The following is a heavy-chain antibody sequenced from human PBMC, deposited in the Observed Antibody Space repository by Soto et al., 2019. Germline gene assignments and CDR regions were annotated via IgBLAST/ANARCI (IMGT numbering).Heavy chain of an antibody. CDR2: ISYDGSNK. CDR3: ARDGGSSSNIDY. D-gene: IGHD6-13*01. J-gene: IGHJ4*02. CDR1: GFTFSSYA. Sequence: QVQLVESGGGVVQPGRSLRLPCAASGFTFSSYAMHWVRQAPGKGLEWVAVISYDGSNKYYADSVKGRFTISRDNSKNTLYLQMNSLRAEDTAVYYCARDGGSSSNIDYWGQGTLVTVSS. V-gene: IGHV3-30-3*01.